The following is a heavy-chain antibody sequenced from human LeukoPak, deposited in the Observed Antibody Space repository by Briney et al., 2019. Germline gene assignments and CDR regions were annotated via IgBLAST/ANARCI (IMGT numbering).Heavy chain of an antibody. CDR1: GASISSYY. J-gene: IGHJ4*02. CDR2: IYATGSP. CDR3: ARDRVVPAAFDD. D-gene: IGHD2-2*01. V-gene: IGHV4-4*07. Sequence: PSETLSLTCTVSGASISSYYWRWIRQPADRGLEWIGRIYATGSPNYNPSLKSRVTMSVDTSKNQFSLKLTSVTAADTAVYYCARDRVVPAAFDDWGQGTLVTVSS.